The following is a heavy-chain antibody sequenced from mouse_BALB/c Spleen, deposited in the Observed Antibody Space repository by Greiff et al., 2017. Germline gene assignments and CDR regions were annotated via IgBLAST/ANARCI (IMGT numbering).Heavy chain of an antibody. J-gene: IGHJ4*01. CDR2: ISSGSSTI. D-gene: IGHD2-10*02. CDR3: ARSYGNYYYAMDY. CDR1: GFTFSSFG. Sequence: VQLKQSGGGLVQPGGSRKLSCAASGFTFSSFGMHWVRQAPEKGLEWVAYISSGSSTIYYADTVKGRFTISRDNPKNTLFLQMTSLRSEDTAMYYCARSYGNYYYAMDYWGQGTSVTVSS. V-gene: IGHV5-17*02.